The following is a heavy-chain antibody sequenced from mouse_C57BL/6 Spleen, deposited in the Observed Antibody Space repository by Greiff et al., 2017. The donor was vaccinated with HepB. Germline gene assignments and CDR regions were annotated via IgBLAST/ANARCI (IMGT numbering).Heavy chain of an antibody. CDR1: GYTFTSYW. D-gene: IGHD2-1*01. V-gene: IGHV1-55*01. CDR2: IYPGSGST. Sequence: QVQLQQPGAELVKPGASVKMSCKASGYTFTSYWLTWVKQRPGQGLEWIGDIYPGSGSTNYNEKFKSKATLTVDTSSSTAYMQLSSLTSEDSAVYYCARGGGNYVLYYAMDYWGQGTSVTVSS. J-gene: IGHJ4*01. CDR3: ARGGGNYVLYYAMDY.